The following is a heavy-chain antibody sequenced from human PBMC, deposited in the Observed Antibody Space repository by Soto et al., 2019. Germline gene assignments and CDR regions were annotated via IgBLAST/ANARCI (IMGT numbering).Heavy chain of an antibody. D-gene: IGHD2-21*02. V-gene: IGHV3-7*01. CDR1: GFTFSRYW. Sequence: PGRYLRLSCAASGFTFSRYWKLLVRQALGKRLEWVANIKQDGSETYYVDSVKGRFTISRDNAKNSLYLQMNSLRAEDMAVYYGAAGSDCLQTSWGQGILVTVSS. J-gene: IGHJ5*02. CDR3: AAGSDCLQTS. CDR2: IKQDGSET.